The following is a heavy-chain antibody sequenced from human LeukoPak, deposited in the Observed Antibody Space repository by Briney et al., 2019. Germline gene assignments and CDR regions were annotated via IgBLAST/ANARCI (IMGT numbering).Heavy chain of an antibody. J-gene: IGHJ4*02. CDR1: GGSLSGYY. D-gene: IGHD3-22*01. Sequence: SETLSLTCAVSGGSLSGYYWSWIRQPPGKGLEWIGEVNHSGSTNYNPSLKSRVTISVDTSKNQFSLKLSSVTAADTAVYYCARGVGGMGSSGYYYYFDYWGQGTLVTVSS. CDR3: ARGVGGMGSSGYYYYFDY. V-gene: IGHV4-34*01. CDR2: VNHSGST.